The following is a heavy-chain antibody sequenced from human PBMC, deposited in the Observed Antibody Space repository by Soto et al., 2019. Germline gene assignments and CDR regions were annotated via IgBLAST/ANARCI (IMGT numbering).Heavy chain of an antibody. D-gene: IGHD3-9*01. CDR3: ATTISKTGWRWFDP. CDR1: GGTFSSYA. J-gene: IGHJ5*02. Sequence: QVQLVQSGAEVKKPGSSVKVSCKASGGTFSSYAISWVRQAPGQGLEWTGGIIPIFGTANYAQKFQGRVTITADESTSTAYMELSSLRSEDTAVYYCATTISKTGWRWFDPWGQGTLVTVSS. V-gene: IGHV1-69*01. CDR2: IIPIFGTA.